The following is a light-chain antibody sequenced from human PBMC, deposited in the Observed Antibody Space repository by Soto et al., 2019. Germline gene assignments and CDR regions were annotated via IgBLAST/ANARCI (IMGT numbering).Light chain of an antibody. CDR2: FGS. Sequence: VLMARYPCTLPFTPGDPASISCRSSQILLYNNTYNYLDWYVQKPGQSPQLLIYFGSNRAPGVPDRFSGSGSGTDFTLKVNRVEAPDVGTYYCKQALQSLTLGQGTRLEIK. J-gene: IGKJ5*01. V-gene: IGKV2-28*01. CDR3: KQALQSLT. CDR1: QILLYNNTYNY.